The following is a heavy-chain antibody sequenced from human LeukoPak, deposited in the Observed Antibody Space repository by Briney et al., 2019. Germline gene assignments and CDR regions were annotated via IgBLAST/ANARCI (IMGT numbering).Heavy chain of an antibody. CDR1: GFTFSSYV. V-gene: IGHV3-30*04. J-gene: IGHJ1*01. CDR3: ARDLPGITVAGATEH. D-gene: IGHD6-19*01. Sequence: GGSLRLPCAASGFTFSSYVMHWVRQAPGKGLEWVAVISYDGSNKYYADSVKGRFTISRDNSKNTLYLQMNSLRAEDTAVYYCARDLPGITVAGATEHWGQGTLVTVSS. CDR2: ISYDGSNK.